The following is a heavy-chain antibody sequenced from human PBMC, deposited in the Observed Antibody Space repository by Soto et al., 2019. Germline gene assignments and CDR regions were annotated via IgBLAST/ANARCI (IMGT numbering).Heavy chain of an antibody. CDR2: ISGSGDNL. D-gene: IGHD3-3*01. V-gene: IGHV3-23*01. CDR1: GFTFSSYA. J-gene: IGHJ4*02. CDR3: EKMWYYDFWSGYSHYFDD. Sequence: EVQLLESGGGLVQPGGSLRLSCAASGFTFSSYAMSWVRQAPGEGLQWVSTISGSGDNLYYADSVKGRFTTSRDKSKNTLYLQMSSLRAEDTAVYYCEKMWYYDFWSGYSHYFDDWGQGSMVTVSS.